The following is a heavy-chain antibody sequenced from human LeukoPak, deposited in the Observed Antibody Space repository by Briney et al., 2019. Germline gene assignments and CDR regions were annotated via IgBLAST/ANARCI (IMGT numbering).Heavy chain of an antibody. CDR3: AKGSSGWYPGALDI. D-gene: IGHD6-19*01. CDR1: GFTFSSYG. Sequence: GGSLRLSCVASGFTFSSYGMHWVRQAPGKGLEWAAIISYDGSNKYHVDSVKGRFTISRDNSKNTLYLQMNSLRVEDSAVYYCAKGSSGWYPGALDIWGQGTTVTVSS. J-gene: IGHJ6*02. CDR2: ISYDGSNK. V-gene: IGHV3-30*18.